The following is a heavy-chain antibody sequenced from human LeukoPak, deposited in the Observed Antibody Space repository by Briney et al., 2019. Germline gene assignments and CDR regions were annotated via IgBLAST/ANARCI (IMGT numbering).Heavy chain of an antibody. D-gene: IGHD3-10*01. CDR3: ARDSGRLDVFDI. CDR1: GFTVSTNY. V-gene: IGHV3-53*01. Sequence: GGSLRLSCAASGFTVSTNYMSWVRQATGKGLEWVSVIYSDGRTYYADSVKGRFTISRDNSKNTLYLQMNSLRAEDTAVYYCARDSGRLDVFDIWGQGTMVTVSS. CDR2: IYSDGRT. J-gene: IGHJ3*02.